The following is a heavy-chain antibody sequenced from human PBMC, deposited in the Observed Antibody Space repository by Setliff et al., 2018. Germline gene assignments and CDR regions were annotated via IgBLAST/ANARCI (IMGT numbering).Heavy chain of an antibody. V-gene: IGHV5-51*01. Sequence: GESLKISCKGSGYTFSNYWVGWVRQMPGKGLEWMGVIYAGDSDTRYSPSFQGQVTFSADRSISTAYLQWSTLKASDTAMYYCARLGSSSWYNDVFDFWGPGTMVTVSS. CDR2: IYAGDSDT. J-gene: IGHJ3*01. D-gene: IGHD6-13*01. CDR1: GYTFSNYW. CDR3: ARLGSSSWYNDVFDF.